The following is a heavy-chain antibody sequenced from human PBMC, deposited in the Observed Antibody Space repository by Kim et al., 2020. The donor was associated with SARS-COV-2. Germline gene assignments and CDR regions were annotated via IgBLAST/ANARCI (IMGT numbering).Heavy chain of an antibody. D-gene: IGHD3-16*01. V-gene: IGHV3-30*18. CDR3: AKDKPFIIITFGGESGGLDV. CDR1: GFNFNNFG. CDR2: ISYDGSKK. J-gene: IGHJ6*02. Sequence: GGSLRLSCAASGFNFNNFGMHWVRQAPGKGLEWVALISYDGSKKYYADSVKGRFTISRDSSKNTLYLQMNSLRPEDTAVYYCAKDKPFIIITFGGESGGLDVWGQGTTVTVSS.